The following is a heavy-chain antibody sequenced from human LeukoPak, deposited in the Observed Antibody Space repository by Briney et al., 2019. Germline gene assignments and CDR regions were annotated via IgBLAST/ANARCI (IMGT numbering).Heavy chain of an antibody. CDR3: ARATKYSSGLCDY. Sequence: GGSLRLSCAAPGFTFSSYSMTWGPRAPGRGVGWVSSISSSSSYIYYADSVKGRFTISRDNAKNSLYLQMNSLRAEDTAVYYCARATKYSSGLCDYWGQGTLVTVSS. D-gene: IGHD6-19*01. CDR2: ISSSSSYI. J-gene: IGHJ4*02. V-gene: IGHV3-21*01. CDR1: GFTFSSYS.